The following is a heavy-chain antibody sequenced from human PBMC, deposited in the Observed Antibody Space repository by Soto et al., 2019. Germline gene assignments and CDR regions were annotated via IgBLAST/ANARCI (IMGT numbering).Heavy chain of an antibody. CDR1: GFTFSYYS. Sequence: EVQLVEAGGGLVQPGGSLRLSCKAYGFTFSYYSLNWVRQGPGKGLEWIAHINSGSSTINYADSVRSQLNISRDDAKESLYLQMNSLRDEDTHIYDCVTALSVAVIKNTFDYWGQGTLVTGSS. J-gene: IGHJ4*02. CDR2: INSGSSTI. CDR3: VTALSVAVIKNTFDY. V-gene: IGHV3-48*02. D-gene: IGHD3-22*01.